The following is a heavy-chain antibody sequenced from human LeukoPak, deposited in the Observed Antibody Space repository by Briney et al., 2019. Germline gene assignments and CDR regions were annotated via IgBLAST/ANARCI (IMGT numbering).Heavy chain of an antibody. J-gene: IGHJ4*02. Sequence: PSEPLSLPCTLSVRSISSCNYYCGWIRQPPGKGLEWIGSIYYSGSTYYNPALTIRVILTVGTAKNVFAQKLTSGIGAETAVYYCARKSFRIAAAGIDWGQGTLVTVSS. CDR1: VRSISSCNYY. CDR2: IYYSGST. D-gene: IGHD6-13*01. CDR3: ARKSFRIAAAGID. V-gene: IGHV4-39*01.